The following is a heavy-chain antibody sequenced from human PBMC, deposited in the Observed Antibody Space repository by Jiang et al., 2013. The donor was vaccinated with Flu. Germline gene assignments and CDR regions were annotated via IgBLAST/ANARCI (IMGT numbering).Heavy chain of an antibody. CDR2: ISSDGSIE. CDR3: ANSYCGGDCYSYFNY. CDR1: GFTFSSYG. V-gene: IGHV3-30*18. D-gene: IGHD2-21*02. J-gene: IGHJ4*02. Sequence: QLLESGGGVVQPGRSLRLSCAASGFTFSSYGMHWVRQAPGKGLEWVAVISSDGSIENYADSVKGRFTISRDNSKNTLYLQMNSLRAEDTAVYYCANSYCGGDCYSYFNYWGQGTLVTVSS.